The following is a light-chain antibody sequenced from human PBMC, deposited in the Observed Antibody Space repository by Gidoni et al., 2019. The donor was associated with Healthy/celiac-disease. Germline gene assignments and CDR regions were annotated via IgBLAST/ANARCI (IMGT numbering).Light chain of an antibody. J-gene: IGKJ1*01. Sequence: ESVLTQSPGTLSLSPGESATLSCRASQSVSSSYLAWYQQKPGQAPRLLIYGASSRATGIPDRFSGSGSGTDFTLTISRLEPEDFAVYYCQQYGSSPVTFGQGTKVEIK. CDR3: QQYGSSPVT. CDR2: GAS. V-gene: IGKV3-20*01. CDR1: QSVSSSY.